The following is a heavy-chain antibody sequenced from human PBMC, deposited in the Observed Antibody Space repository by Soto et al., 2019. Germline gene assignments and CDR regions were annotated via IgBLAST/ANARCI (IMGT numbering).Heavy chain of an antibody. CDR1: GGTFSSYA. CDR2: IIPIFGTA. D-gene: IGHD1-26*01. V-gene: IGHV1-69*01. J-gene: IGHJ3*02. CDR3: ARMLVGGTPHEAYDM. Sequence: QVQLVQSGAEVKKPGSSVKVSCKASGGTFSSYAISWVRQAPGQGLEWMGGIIPIFGTANYAQKFQGRVTITADESTRTAYMELRRLISEDTAVYYCARMLVGGTPHEAYDMCGQGTMVTVSS.